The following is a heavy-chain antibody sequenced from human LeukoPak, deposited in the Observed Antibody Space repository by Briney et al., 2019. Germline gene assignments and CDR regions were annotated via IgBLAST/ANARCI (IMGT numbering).Heavy chain of an antibody. CDR3: ARVSGSSPYYFDC. CDR2: INPNNGGT. Sequence: GASVKVSCKASGYTFTDYYMHWVRQAPGQGLEWMGWINPNNGGTNYAQKFQGRVTMTRDTSISTTYMELSRLRSDDTAVYYCARVSGSSPYYFDCWGQGTLVTVSS. D-gene: IGHD6-13*01. CDR1: GYTFTDYY. J-gene: IGHJ4*02. V-gene: IGHV1-2*02.